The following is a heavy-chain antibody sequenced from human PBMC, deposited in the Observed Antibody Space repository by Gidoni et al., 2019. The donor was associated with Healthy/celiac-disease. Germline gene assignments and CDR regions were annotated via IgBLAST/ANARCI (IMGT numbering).Heavy chain of an antibody. CDR2: ISYDGSNK. V-gene: IGHV3-30-3*01. D-gene: IGHD1-26*01. Sequence: VQLVESGGGVVQPGRSLRLSCAASGFTSSSYAMHWVRQAPGKGLEWVAVISYDGSNKYYADSVKGRFTISRDNSKNTLYLQMNSLRAEDTAVYYWARALDSGSYFNYYYYGMDVWGQGTTVTVSS. CDR1: GFTSSSYA. J-gene: IGHJ6*02. CDR3: ARALDSGSYFNYYYYGMDV.